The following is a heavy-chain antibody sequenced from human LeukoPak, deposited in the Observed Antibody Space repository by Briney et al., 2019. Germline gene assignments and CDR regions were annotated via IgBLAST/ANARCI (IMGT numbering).Heavy chain of an antibody. CDR2: ISHSGST. D-gene: IGHD1-14*01. CDR1: GGSFSGYY. V-gene: IGHV4-34*01. J-gene: IGHJ3*02. Sequence: SETLSLTCAVHGGSFSGYYCSWIRQPPGKGLGWNGEISHSGSTNYNPSLKSRVTISVDTSKTQSSLKLSSVTAADTAVYYCARGRRGYAFDIWGKGTMVTVSS. CDR3: ARGRRGYAFDI.